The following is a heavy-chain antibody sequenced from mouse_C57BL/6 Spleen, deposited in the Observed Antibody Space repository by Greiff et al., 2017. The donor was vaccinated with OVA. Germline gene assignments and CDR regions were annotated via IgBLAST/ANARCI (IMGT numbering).Heavy chain of an antibody. J-gene: IGHJ4*01. D-gene: IGHD1-1*02. CDR2: IYIGNGYT. CDR1: ASHPPLSS. Sequence: VQLKQSGAELVRPGSSVKMSCKTSASHPPLSSINWVKQRPGQGLEWIGYIYIGNGYTEYNEKFKGKATLTSDTSSSTAYMQLSSLTSEDSAIYFCARWRTMGAMDYWGQGTSVTVSS. CDR3: ARWRTMGAMDY. V-gene: IGHV1-58*01.